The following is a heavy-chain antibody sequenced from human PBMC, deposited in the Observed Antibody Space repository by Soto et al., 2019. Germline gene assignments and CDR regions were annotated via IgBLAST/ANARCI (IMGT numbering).Heavy chain of an antibody. J-gene: IGHJ4*02. D-gene: IGHD1-26*01. V-gene: IGHV3-33*01. CDR1: GFPFSSYG. Sequence: PGGSLRLSCAASGFPFSSYGIHWVRQAPGKGLEWVAVIWYDGSNKYYADSVKGRFIISRDNSKNMVNLQMSGLRAEDTAVYFCARDPGGSNFFDYWGQGTLVTVSS. CDR3: ARDPGGSNFFDY. CDR2: IWYDGSNK.